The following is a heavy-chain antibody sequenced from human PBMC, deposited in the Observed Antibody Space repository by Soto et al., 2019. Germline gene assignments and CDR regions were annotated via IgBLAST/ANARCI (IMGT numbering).Heavy chain of an antibody. J-gene: IGHJ6*02. D-gene: IGHD3-3*01. CDR2: INHSGST. Sequence: SETLSLTCAVYGGSFSGYYWSWIRQPPGRGLEWIGEINHSGSTNYNPSLKSRVTISVDTSKNQFSLKLSSVTAADTAVYYCARLTYYECWSGPWVDYGMDVWGQGTTVTVYS. CDR3: ARLTYYECWSGPWVDYGMDV. CDR1: GGSFSGYY. V-gene: IGHV4-34*01.